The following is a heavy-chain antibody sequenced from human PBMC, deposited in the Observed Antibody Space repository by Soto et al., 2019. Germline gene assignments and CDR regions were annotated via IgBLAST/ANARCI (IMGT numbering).Heavy chain of an antibody. CDR3: GLPDWTYYFLARNF. D-gene: IGHD1-1*01. CDR1: GGSLSSSSYY. CDR2: IYYNGNT. J-gene: IGHJ4*02. V-gene: IGHV4-39*01. Sequence: QLHLQESGPGLVKPSETLSLTCSVSGGSLSSSSYYWAWIRQPPGKGLGWIGTIYYNGNTYYNPSIKRRDTIAVATSKTVTSLKLSCVTATDTAADYSGLPDWTYYFLARNFWGQGTLATVSS.